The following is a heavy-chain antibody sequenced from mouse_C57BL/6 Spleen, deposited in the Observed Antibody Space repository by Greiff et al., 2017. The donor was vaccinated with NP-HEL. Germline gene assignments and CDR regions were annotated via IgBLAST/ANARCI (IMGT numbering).Heavy chain of an antibody. J-gene: IGHJ2*01. CDR3: AREAL. Sequence: QVQLQQPGAELVKPGASVKLSCKASGYTFTSYWMQWVKQRPGQGLEWIGEIDPSDSYTNYNQKFKGKATLTVDTSSSTAYMQLSSLTSEDSAVYYCAREALWGQGTTLTVSS. CDR2: IDPSDSYT. V-gene: IGHV1-50*01. CDR1: GYTFTSYW. D-gene: IGHD3-2*02.